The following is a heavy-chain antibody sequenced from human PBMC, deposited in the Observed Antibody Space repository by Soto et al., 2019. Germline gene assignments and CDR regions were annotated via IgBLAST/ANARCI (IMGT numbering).Heavy chain of an antibody. CDR1: GASISRTGFH. D-gene: IGHD3-10*01. V-gene: IGHV4-39*01. CDR3: ARRGSGHTFDY. CDR2: LYEGETT. J-gene: IGHJ4*02. Sequence: SETLSLTCAVSGASISRTGFHWGWIRQPPGQGLEWIGSLYEGETTFYNSSLKSRVTISADTSKNHFSLKLSSVTAADTAVYYCARRGSGHTFDYWGQGTLVTVSS.